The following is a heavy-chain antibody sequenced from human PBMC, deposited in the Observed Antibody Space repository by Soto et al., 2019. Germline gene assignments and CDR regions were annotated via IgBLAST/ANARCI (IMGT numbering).Heavy chain of an antibody. CDR2: ISRSSSYI. Sequence: VGSLRLSCAASGFTFSSYSMNWVRQAPGKGLEWVSSISRSSSYIYYADSVKGRFTTSRDNAKNSLYLQMNSLRAEDTAVYYCAKLPYYYDSSGYYGYWGQGTLVTVSS. CDR3: AKLPYYYDSSGYYGY. D-gene: IGHD3-22*01. J-gene: IGHJ4*02. CDR1: GFTFSSYS. V-gene: IGHV3-21*04.